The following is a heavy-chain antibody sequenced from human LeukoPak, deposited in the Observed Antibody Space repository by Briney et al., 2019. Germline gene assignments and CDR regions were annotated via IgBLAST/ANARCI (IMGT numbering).Heavy chain of an antibody. D-gene: IGHD1-26*01. V-gene: IGHV3-48*03. CDR3: ARESPLCSEWEGYYYYYMEV. CDR1: GFTFSSYE. CDR2: ISSIGSTI. J-gene: IGHJ6*03. Sequence: PGGSLRLSCAASGFTFSSYEMNWVRQAPGKGLEWVSYISSIGSTIYYADSVKGRFIISRDNAKNSLYLQMNSLRAEDTAVYYFARESPLCSEWEGYYYYYMEVCGKGTTVTVSS.